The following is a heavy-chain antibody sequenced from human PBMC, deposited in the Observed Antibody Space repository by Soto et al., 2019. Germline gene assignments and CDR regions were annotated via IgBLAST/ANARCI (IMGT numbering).Heavy chain of an antibody. D-gene: IGHD3-3*01. Sequence: GESLKISFKGSGYSFTSYWLGWVRQMPGKGLEWMGIIYPGYSDTRHSPSFQGQVTTSADKSISTAYLHRSSLKVWDNAMYYCARGSFWSGDYTAHYYYYYGMDVWGQGTTVTVSS. CDR2: IYPGYSDT. CDR1: GYSFTSYW. CDR3: ARGSFWSGDYTAHYYYYYGMDV. J-gene: IGHJ6*02. V-gene: IGHV5-51*01.